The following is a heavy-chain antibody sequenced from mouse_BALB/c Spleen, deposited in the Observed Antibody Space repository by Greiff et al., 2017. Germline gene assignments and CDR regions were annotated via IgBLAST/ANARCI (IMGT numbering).Heavy chain of an antibody. CDR3: ARKGDNYYAMDY. CDR1: GYTFTDYN. V-gene: IGHV1-18*01. Sequence: EVQLQQSGPELVKPGASVKIPCKASGYTFTDYNMDWVKQSHGKSLEWIGDINPNNGGTIYNQKFKGKATLTVDKSSSTAYMELRSLTSEDTAVYYCARKGDNYYAMDYWGQGTSVTVSS. CDR2: INPNNGGT. J-gene: IGHJ4*01.